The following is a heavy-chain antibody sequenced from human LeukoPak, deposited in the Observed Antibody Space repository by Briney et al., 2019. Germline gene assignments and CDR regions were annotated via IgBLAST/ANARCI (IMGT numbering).Heavy chain of an antibody. CDR1: GGSIISYY. J-gene: IGHJ4*02. V-gene: IGHV4-59*01. CDR3: ATYGDFVFDY. D-gene: IGHD4-17*01. CDR2: IYYSGST. Sequence: SGPLSLPCLAPGGSIISYYWSGIRPPPGKGLEGIGDIYYSGSTNYNPSLKSRVTISVDTSKNQFSLKLSSVTAADTAVYYCATYGDFVFDYWGQGTLVTVSS.